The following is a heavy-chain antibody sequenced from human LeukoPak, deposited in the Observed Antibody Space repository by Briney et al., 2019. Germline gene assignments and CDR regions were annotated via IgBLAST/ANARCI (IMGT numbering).Heavy chain of an antibody. CDR3: VNEVGTYYYGMDV. CDR1: GFTFSSYA. J-gene: IGHJ6*02. Sequence: GGSLRLSCSASGFTFSSYAMHWVRQAPGKGLEYVSAISSNGGSTYYADSVKGRFTISRDNSKNTLYLQMSSLGAEDTAAYYCVNEVGTYYYGMDVWGQGTTVTVSS. CDR2: ISSNGGST. D-gene: IGHD1-1*01. V-gene: IGHV3-64D*06.